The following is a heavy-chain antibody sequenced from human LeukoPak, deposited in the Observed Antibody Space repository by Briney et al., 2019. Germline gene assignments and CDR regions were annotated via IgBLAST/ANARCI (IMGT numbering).Heavy chain of an antibody. CDR2: IYLGGNT. J-gene: IGHJ4*02. V-gene: IGHV4-4*02. Sequence: PSQSPSLTCAVFTDSISSTNWSDSVSHPPGNWMEWIGEIYLGGNTNYNPSLKSRVTISVDKSKNQFSLRLTSVTAADTAFYYCARVARNSPIDYWGQGTLVTVSS. CDR3: ARVARNSPIDY. CDR1: TDSISSTNW. D-gene: IGHD2/OR15-2a*01.